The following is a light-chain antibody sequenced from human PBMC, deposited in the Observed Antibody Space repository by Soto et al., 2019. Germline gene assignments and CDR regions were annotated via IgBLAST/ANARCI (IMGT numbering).Light chain of an antibody. J-gene: IGKJ1*01. V-gene: IGKV1-17*01. CDR2: AAS. CDR1: QSIRND. CDR3: LQHHTYPRT. Sequence: DIQMTQSPTSLSASVGDRVTITCRASQSIRNDLCWYQQKPAKAPKRLIYAASSLQSGVPSRFSGSGSGTEFTLTISSLQPEDSATYYCLQHHTYPRTFGQGTKVDIK.